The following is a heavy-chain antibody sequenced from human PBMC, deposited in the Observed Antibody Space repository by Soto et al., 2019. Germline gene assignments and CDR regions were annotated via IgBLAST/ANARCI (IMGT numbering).Heavy chain of an antibody. V-gene: IGHV1-24*01. Sequence: GASVKVYCKVSGYTLTELSMHWVRQAPGKGLEWMGGFDPEDGETIYAQKFQGRVTMTEDTSTDTAYMELSSLRSEDTAVYYCATDPQTMVRGVIRLDYWGQGTLVTVSS. D-gene: IGHD3-10*01. CDR3: ATDPQTMVRGVIRLDY. J-gene: IGHJ4*02. CDR1: GYTLTELS. CDR2: FDPEDGET.